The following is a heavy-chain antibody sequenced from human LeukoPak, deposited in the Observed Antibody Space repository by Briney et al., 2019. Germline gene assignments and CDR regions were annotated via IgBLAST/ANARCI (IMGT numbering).Heavy chain of an antibody. Sequence: PGRSLRLCCAASGITFRSYGMHWARQAPGQGLEWLSVIWYDGSNKYYADSVKGRFTISRDNSKNTLYLQMNSLRAEDMFFFKQKTAYDIFASLDYWGQGTLVTVSS. CDR2: IWYDGSNK. V-gene: IGHV3-33*01. CDR3: KTAYDIFASLDY. D-gene: IGHD3-9*01. J-gene: IGHJ4*02. CDR1: GITFRSYG.